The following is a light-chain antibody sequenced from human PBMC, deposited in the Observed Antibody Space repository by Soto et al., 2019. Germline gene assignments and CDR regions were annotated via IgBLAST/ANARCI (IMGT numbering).Light chain of an antibody. J-gene: IGKJ1*01. Sequence: IVLTQSPFTLSLSPGDRATLSCRASQSVSSSYLAWYQQKPGQAPRLLIYGASSRPTGIPERFSGSGSGTDFTLTISRLEPEDFAVYYCQQYGSLSWTFGQGTKVDIK. CDR2: GAS. CDR3: QQYGSLSWT. CDR1: QSVSSSY. V-gene: IGKV3-20*01.